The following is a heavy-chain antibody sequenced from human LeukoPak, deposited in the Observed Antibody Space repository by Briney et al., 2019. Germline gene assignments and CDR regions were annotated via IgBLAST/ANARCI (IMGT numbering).Heavy chain of an antibody. D-gene: IGHD6-19*01. CDR3: ARDQQWLISGWFDP. CDR1: GFTFSSYA. Sequence: PGRSLRLSCAASGFTFSSYAMHWVRQAPGKGLEWVAVISYDGSNKYYADSVKGRFTISRDNSKNTLYLQMNSLRAEDTAVYYCARDQQWLISGWFDPWGQGTLVTVSS. J-gene: IGHJ5*02. CDR2: ISYDGSNK. V-gene: IGHV3-30-3*01.